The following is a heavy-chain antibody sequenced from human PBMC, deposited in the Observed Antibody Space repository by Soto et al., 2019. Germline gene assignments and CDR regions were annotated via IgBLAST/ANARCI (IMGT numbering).Heavy chain of an antibody. Sequence: EVQLLESGGGLVQPGGSLVLSCAASGFTFSSYAMSWVRQAPGKGLEWVSSIRGGGNDAYYADSVKGRFTISRDNSRNTLYLQMNSLRADDTAVHYCARSLFLASTGIEPFDFWGQGTLVTVSS. CDR1: GFTFSSYA. V-gene: IGHV3-23*01. D-gene: IGHD6-13*01. CDR3: ARSLFLASTGIEPFDF. CDR2: IRGGGNDA. J-gene: IGHJ4*02.